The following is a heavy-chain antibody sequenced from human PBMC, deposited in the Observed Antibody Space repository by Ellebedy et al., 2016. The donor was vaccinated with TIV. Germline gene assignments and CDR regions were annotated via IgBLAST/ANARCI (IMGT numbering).Heavy chain of an antibody. Sequence: SETLSLTXAVYGGSFSGYYWSWIRQPPGKGLEWIGQINHSGSTNYNPSLKSRVTISVDKSKNQFSLKLSSVTAADTAVYYCARRSCDYYDSSGCIVDYWGQGTLVTVSS. CDR2: INHSGST. CDR1: GGSFSGYY. J-gene: IGHJ4*02. V-gene: IGHV4-34*01. CDR3: ARRSCDYYDSSGCIVDY. D-gene: IGHD3-22*01.